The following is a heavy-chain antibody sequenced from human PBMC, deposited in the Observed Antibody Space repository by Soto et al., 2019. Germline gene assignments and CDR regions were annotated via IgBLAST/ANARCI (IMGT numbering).Heavy chain of an antibody. Sequence: PGGSLRLSCAASGFTFSTYAMGWVRQAPGKGLEWVSGIIGSGGSTYYADSVKGRFTISRDNSKNTLYLQMNSLRAEDTAVYYCAKGSLSSGRYYFDWWGQGTLVTVSS. V-gene: IGHV3-23*01. CDR3: AKGSLSSGRYYFDW. J-gene: IGHJ4*02. CDR2: IIGSGGST. D-gene: IGHD3-22*01. CDR1: GFTFSTYA.